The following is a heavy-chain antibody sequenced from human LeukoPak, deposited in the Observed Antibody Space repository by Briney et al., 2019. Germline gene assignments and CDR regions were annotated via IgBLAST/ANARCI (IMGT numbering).Heavy chain of an antibody. D-gene: IGHD6-25*01. CDR2: LYYGESS. V-gene: IGHV4-39*01. CDR3: ARQLPTAAADTRGYFDY. CDR1: GGSISFISSSTYY. Sequence: PSETLSLTCTVSGGSISFISSSTYYWGWIRQAPGKGLEWIGSLYYGESSHYNPSLKSRATLSVDTSNNQFSLKLTSVTAADAAVYFCARQLPTAAADTRGYFDYWGQGTGVPVSS. J-gene: IGHJ4*02.